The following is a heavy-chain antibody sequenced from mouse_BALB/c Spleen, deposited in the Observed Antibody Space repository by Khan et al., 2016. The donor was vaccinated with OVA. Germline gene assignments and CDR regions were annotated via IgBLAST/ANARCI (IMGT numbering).Heavy chain of an antibody. D-gene: IGHD1-1*01. J-gene: IGHJ3*01. CDR3: TRKDYGSSLFAY. CDR1: GCTFSNYW. Sequence: EVKLEVSGGGLVQPGGSMKLSCVASGCTFSNYWMNWVRQSPEKGLEWVAEIRLKSNNYATHYAESVKGRFTISRDDSKSSVYLQMNNLRAEDTGIYYCTRKDYGSSLFAYWGQGTLVTVSA. CDR2: IRLKSNNYAT. V-gene: IGHV6-6*02.